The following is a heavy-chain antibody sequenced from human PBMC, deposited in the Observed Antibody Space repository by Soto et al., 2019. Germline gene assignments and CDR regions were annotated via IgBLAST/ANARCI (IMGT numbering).Heavy chain of an antibody. CDR1: GGSVSSGSYY. CDR2: IYYSGTP. CDR3: GRGSHYDHSMDV. J-gene: IGHJ6*02. Sequence: QVQLQESGPGLVKPSETLSLSCNVSGGSVSSGSYYWSWIRQPPGKGLEWIGYIYYSGTPNYNPSLMSRVTISVDTSKNQVSLKLSSVTAADTAVYHWGRGSHYDHSMDVWGQGTTVTVSS. V-gene: IGHV4-61*01.